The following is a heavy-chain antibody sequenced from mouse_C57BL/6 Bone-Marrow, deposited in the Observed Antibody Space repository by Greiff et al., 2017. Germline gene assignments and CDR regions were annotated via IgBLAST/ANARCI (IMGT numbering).Heavy chain of an antibody. J-gene: IGHJ2*01. D-gene: IGHD3-3*01. Sequence: DVKLVESGAELVRPGASVKLSCTASGFNIKDDYMHWVKQRPEQGLEWIGWIDPENGDTEYASKFQGKATITADTSSNTAYLQLSSLTSEDTAVYYCTTGLPRDFDYWGQGTTLTVSS. CDR2: IDPENGDT. V-gene: IGHV14-4*01. CDR3: TTGLPRDFDY. CDR1: GFNIKDDY.